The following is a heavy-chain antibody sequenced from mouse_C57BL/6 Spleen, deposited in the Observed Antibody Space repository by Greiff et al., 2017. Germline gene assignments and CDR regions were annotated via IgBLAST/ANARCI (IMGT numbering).Heavy chain of an antibody. CDR1: GYTFTSYW. D-gene: IGHD1-1*01. CDR2: IYPGSGST. V-gene: IGHV1-55*01. CDR3: ARGGNYGSSYGGYAMDY. Sequence: QVQLQQPGAELVKPGASVKMSCKASGYTFTSYWITWVKQRPGQGLEWIGDIYPGSGSTNYNEKFKSKATLTVDTSSSTAYMQLSSLTSEDSAVYYWARGGNYGSSYGGYAMDYWGQGTSVTVSS. J-gene: IGHJ4*01.